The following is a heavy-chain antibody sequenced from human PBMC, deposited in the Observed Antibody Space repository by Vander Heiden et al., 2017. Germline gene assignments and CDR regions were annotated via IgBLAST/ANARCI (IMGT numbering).Heavy chain of an antibody. V-gene: IGHV3-9*01. J-gene: IGHJ5*02. CDR3: AKLRYSSSGWYDI. CDR2: ICWNSYSI. CDR1: GLTLDRYV. D-gene: IGHD6-13*01. Sequence: EVQLVESGGGLVQPGWSLRLSCAAPGLTLDRYVMHWGRQAPGKVREWVAGICWNSYSIDHADSVKGRFTISRDNAKNCLYLQMTSLRAEDTSLFDCAKLRYSSSGWYDIWGQGTLVTVSP.